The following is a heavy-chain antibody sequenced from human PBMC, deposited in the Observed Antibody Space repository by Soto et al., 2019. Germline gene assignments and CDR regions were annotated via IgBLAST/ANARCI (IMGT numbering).Heavy chain of an antibody. CDR1: GYSFTSYW. Sequence: GESRKISFKGSGYSFTSYWISWVLQMPGKGLEWMGRIDTSDSYTNYSPSFQGHVIISADKSISTAYLQWSSLKASDTAMYYCARQGVGATKAFDIWGQGTMVTVSS. J-gene: IGHJ3*02. V-gene: IGHV5-10-1*01. CDR2: IDTSDSYT. D-gene: IGHD1-26*01. CDR3: ARQGVGATKAFDI.